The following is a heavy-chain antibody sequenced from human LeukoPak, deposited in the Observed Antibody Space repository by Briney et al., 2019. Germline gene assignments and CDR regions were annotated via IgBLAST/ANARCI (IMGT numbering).Heavy chain of an antibody. D-gene: IGHD3-10*01. CDR2: INSDGSST. J-gene: IGHJ4*02. V-gene: IGHV3-74*01. CDR1: GFTFDDYT. Sequence: GGSLRLSCAASGFTFDDYTMHWVRQAPGKGLVWVSRINSDGSSTSYADSVKGRFTISRDNAKNTLYLQMNSLRAEDTAVYYCATELRSDFDYWGQGTLVTVSS. CDR3: ATELRSDFDY.